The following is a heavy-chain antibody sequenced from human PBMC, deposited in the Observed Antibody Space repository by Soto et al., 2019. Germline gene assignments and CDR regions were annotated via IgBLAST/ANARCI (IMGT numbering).Heavy chain of an antibody. J-gene: IGHJ3*02. V-gene: IGHV3-15*01. CDR3: TTPRGDIAVAAVFDI. CDR1: GFTFSNAW. D-gene: IGHD5-12*01. CDR2: IKSKTDGGTT. Sequence: GSLRLSCAASGFTFSNAWMSWVRQAPGKGLEWVGRIKSKTDGGTTDYAAPVKGRFTISRDDSKNTLYLQMNSLKTEDTAVYYCTTPRGDIAVAAVFDIWGQGTMVTVSS.